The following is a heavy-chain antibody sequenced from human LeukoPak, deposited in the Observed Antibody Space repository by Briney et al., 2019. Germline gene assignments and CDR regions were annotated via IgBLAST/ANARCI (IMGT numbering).Heavy chain of an antibody. CDR2: IIPILGIA. CDR3: ATDPLTIFGVVTQSP. Sequence: GASVKVSCKASGGTFSSYAISWVRQAPGQGLEWMGRIIPILGIANYAQKFQGRVTMTEDTSTDTAYMELSSLRSEDTAVYYCATDPLTIFGVVTQSPWGQGTLVTVSS. J-gene: IGHJ5*02. CDR1: GGTFSSYA. D-gene: IGHD3-3*01. V-gene: IGHV1-69*04.